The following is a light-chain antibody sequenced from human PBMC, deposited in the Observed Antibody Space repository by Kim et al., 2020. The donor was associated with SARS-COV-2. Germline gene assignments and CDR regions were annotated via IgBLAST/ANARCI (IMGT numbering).Light chain of an antibody. CDR2: GAS. V-gene: IGKV3-20*01. CDR3: QQYGSSPWT. J-gene: IGKJ1*01. CDR1: QSVSSSK. Sequence: SQGERATLSCRASQSVSSSKLGWYQQKPGRAPRLLIYGASSRATGIPDRFSGSGSGTDFTLTISRLEPEDSAVYYCQQYGSSPWTFGQGTKVDIK.